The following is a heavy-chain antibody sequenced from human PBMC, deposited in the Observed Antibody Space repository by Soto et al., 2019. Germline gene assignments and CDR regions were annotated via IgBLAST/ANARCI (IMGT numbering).Heavy chain of an antibody. CDR3: ASWQQIRMAAI. CDR2: ISGNSLDT. D-gene: IGHD6-13*01. J-gene: IGHJ3*02. CDR1: GFTFSDYY. V-gene: IGHV3-11*05. Sequence: QVQLVESGGGLVKPGGSLRLSCAASGFTFSDYYASWIRQAPGKGLEWVSYISGNSLDTNYADPVKGRFTISRDNADDSLHLQMNSLRVEDTSMYYGASWQQIRMAAILGQGTMVTVSS.